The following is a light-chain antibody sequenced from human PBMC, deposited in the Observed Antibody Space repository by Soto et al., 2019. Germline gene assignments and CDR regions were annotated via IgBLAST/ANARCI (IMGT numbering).Light chain of an antibody. Sequence: EIVLTQSPATLSLSPGERATLSCRASQNIGNYLAWYRQKPGQAPRLLIYEASNRATGIPARFSGSGSGTDFTPPISRLEPEDFAVYYCQQRSRWPPTWTFGQGTRVEIK. CDR2: EAS. J-gene: IGKJ1*01. CDR3: QQRSRWPPTWT. V-gene: IGKV3-11*01. CDR1: QNIGNY.